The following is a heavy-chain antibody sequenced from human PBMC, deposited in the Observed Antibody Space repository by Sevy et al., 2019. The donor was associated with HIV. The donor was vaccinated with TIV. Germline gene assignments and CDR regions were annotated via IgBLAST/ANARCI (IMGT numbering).Heavy chain of an antibody. CDR3: AKDPSSSHLDAFDI. D-gene: IGHD6-6*01. V-gene: IGHV3-9*01. CDR2: ISWNSGSI. CDR1: GFTFDDYA. Sequence: GRSLRLSCAASGFTFDDYAMHWVRQAPGKGLEWVSGISWNSGSIGYADSVKGRFTISRDNAKNSLYLQMNSLRAEDTALYYCAKDPSSSHLDAFDIWGQGTMVTVSS. J-gene: IGHJ3*02.